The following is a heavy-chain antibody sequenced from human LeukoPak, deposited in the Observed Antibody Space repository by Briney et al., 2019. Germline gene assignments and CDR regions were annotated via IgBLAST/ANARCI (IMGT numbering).Heavy chain of an antibody. CDR3: ARYCGGDCNYYYGLDV. Sequence: GGSLRLSCEASGFMFTSYALAWVRQSPGKGLEWVSGISGSATGSYYADSVQGRFTISRDNSTNTLSLQMNSLKVEDTALYYCARYCGGDCNYYYGLDVWGQGTTVIVSS. CDR2: ISGSATGS. V-gene: IGHV3-23*01. CDR1: GFMFTSYA. J-gene: IGHJ6*02. D-gene: IGHD2-21*02.